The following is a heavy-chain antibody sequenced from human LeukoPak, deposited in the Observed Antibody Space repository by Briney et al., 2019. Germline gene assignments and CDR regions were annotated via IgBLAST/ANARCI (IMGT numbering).Heavy chain of an antibody. D-gene: IGHD1-1*01. J-gene: IGHJ5*02. CDR3: ARDNRSGMGVWFDP. CDR2: IYTSGST. V-gene: IGHV4-4*07. CDR1: GGSISSYY. Sequence: SETLSLTCTVSGGSISSYYWSWIRQPAGKGLEWIGRIYTSGSTNYNPSLKSRVTMSVDTSKNQFSLKLSSVTAADTAVYYCARDNRSGMGVWFDPWGQGTLVTVSS.